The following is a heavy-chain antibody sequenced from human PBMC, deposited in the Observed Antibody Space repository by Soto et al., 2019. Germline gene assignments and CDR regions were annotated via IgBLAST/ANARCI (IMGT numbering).Heavy chain of an antibody. CDR2: IYYSGST. CDR1: GGSISSGDYY. V-gene: IGHV4-31*03. J-gene: IGHJ5*02. Sequence: QVQLQESGPGLVKPSQTLSLTCTVSGGSISSGDYYWSWIRQHPGKGLEWIGYIYYSGSTYYNPSLNSRVTISVDTSKNQFSRKLSSVTAADTAVYYCARWWSGSRQGFDPWGQGTLVTVSS. D-gene: IGHD3-3*01. CDR3: ARWWSGSRQGFDP.